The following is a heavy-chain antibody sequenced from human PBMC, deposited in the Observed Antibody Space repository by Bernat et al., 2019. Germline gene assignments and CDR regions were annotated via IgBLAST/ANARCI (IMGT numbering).Heavy chain of an antibody. Sequence: EVQLVESGGGLVQPGWSLRLSCAASGFTFSSHVMHWVRQPSGKGPGWISRMSHDARDRNYAESVKGRFTISRDNAKNTLYLQMDSLRADDTALYYCVRDADYRGDYWGLGTLVTVSS. CDR1: GFTFSSHV. D-gene: IGHD4-4*01. CDR2: MSHDARDR. CDR3: VRDADYRGDY. V-gene: IGHV3-74*01. J-gene: IGHJ4*02.